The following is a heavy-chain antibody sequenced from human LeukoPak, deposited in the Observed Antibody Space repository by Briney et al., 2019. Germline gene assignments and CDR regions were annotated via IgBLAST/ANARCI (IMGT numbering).Heavy chain of an antibody. J-gene: IGHJ4*02. Sequence: GRSLRLSCAASGFTFDDYAMHWVRQAPGKGLAWVSGISWNSGSIGYADSVKGRFTISRDNAKNSLYLQMNSLRAEDKALYYCAKEGRRRGYFDYWGQGTLVTVSS. CDR3: AKEGRRRGYFDY. D-gene: IGHD2-15*01. CDR2: ISWNSGSI. V-gene: IGHV3-9*01. CDR1: GFTFDDYA.